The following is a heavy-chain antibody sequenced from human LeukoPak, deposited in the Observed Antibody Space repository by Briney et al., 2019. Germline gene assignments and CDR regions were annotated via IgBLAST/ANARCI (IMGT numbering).Heavy chain of an antibody. J-gene: IGHJ4*02. CDR2: IYHSGST. CDR1: NGSISSVGYY. D-gene: IGHD3-10*01. V-gene: IGHV4-31*01. CDR3: ARTPSRTRVFDY. Sequence: SETLSLTCTVSNGSISSVGYYWSWIRQNPGKGLEFIGYIYHSGSTYYNPSLKRPITISMDTSENQFSLRLTAVTAADSAIYYCARTPSRTRVFDYWGQGTLVTVSS.